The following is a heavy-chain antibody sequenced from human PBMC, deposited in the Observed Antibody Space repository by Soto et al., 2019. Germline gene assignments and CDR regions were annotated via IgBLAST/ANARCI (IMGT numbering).Heavy chain of an antibody. D-gene: IGHD3-10*01. Sequence: QVQLVQSGAEVKTPGSSVKVSCKASGGTLSDYAISWVRQAPGQGLEWMGGIMPTVDSATYAQNFQGRLTISADESPSTAHLELSSLRSDDTAVYYCAVAAVREIMAQESSGMAVWGQGTTVIVSS. V-gene: IGHV1-69*01. CDR2: IMPTVDSA. CDR1: GGTLSDYA. J-gene: IGHJ6*02. CDR3: AVAAVREIMAQESSGMAV.